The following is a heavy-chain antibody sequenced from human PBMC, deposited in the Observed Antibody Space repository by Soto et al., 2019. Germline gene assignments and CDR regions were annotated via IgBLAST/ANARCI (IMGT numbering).Heavy chain of an antibody. CDR2: IYTSGTT. V-gene: IGHV4-4*07. D-gene: IGHD1-26*01. Sequence: SETLSLTCNVSGGSIRSYYGSWIRQPAGKALEWIGRIYTSGTTNYNPSLKSRATILIDTSKNQFSLKLSSVTAADTAVYYCAREGASGFGMDGWGQGTTVTVS. CDR1: GGSIRSYY. CDR3: AREGASGFGMDG. J-gene: IGHJ6*02.